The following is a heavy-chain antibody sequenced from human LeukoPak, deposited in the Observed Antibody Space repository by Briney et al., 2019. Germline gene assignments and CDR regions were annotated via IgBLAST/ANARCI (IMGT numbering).Heavy chain of an antibody. V-gene: IGHV3-7*01. D-gene: IGHD3-16*01. CDR2: IKQDGSEK. Sequence: PGGSLRLSCAASGFTFSNYVMRWVRQAPGKGLEWVANIKQDGSEKYYVDSVKGRFTISRDNAKNSLYLQMNSLRAEDTAVYYCARGRFSFDYWGQGTLVTVSS. CDR1: GFTFSNYV. J-gene: IGHJ4*02. CDR3: ARGRFSFDY.